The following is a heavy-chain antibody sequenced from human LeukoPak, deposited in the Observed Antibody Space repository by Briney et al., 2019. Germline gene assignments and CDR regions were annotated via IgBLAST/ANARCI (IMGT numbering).Heavy chain of an antibody. J-gene: IGHJ4*02. CDR3: AIGGRDPLEY. Sequence: GGSLRLSCAASGFTFSSYGMHWVRQAPGKGLERVSAISGGGGTTYYADSVKGRFTISRDNSKNALYLQMNSLRAEDTAVYYCAIGGRDPLEYWGQGTLVTVSS. CDR2: ISGGGGTT. V-gene: IGHV3-23*01. D-gene: IGHD2-21*02. CDR1: GFTFSSYG.